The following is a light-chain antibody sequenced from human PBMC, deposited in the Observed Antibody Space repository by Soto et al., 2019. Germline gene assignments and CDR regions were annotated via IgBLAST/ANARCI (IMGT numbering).Light chain of an antibody. CDR1: QSVRDD. CDR3: QQYGSSPWT. J-gene: IGKJ1*01. CDR2: GVS. V-gene: IGKV3-15*01. Sequence: EIVLTQSPATLSVSPGERATLSCRADQSVRDDLAWYQQKPGQAPRLLFYGVSTRATGIPVRFSASGSGTEFTLTISSLQSEDFAVYHCQQYGSSPWTFGQGTKVDIK.